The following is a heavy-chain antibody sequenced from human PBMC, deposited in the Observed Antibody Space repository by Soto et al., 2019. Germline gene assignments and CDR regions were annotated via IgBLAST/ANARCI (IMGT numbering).Heavy chain of an antibody. CDR1: GFTFSSYS. D-gene: IGHD2-15*01. CDR2: ISSAASSI. CDR3: ARGGPVVVVVTASDYFQQ. Sequence: EVQLVESGGGLVKPGGSLRLSCTASGFTFSSYSMNWVRQAPGKGLEWVASISSAASSIYYAASLKGRFTISRDIAKNSLYLQMSSLRVEDTAVYYCARGGPVVVVVTASDYFQQWGQGTLVTVSS. J-gene: IGHJ1*01. V-gene: IGHV3-21*02.